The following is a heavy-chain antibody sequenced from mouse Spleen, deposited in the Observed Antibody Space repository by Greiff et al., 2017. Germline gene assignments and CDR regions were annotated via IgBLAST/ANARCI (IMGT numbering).Heavy chain of an antibody. V-gene: IGHV7-3*01. CDR2: IRNKANGYTT. CDR3: ARSLSGTLFDY. J-gene: IGHJ2*01. Sequence: EVRLVESGGGLVQPGGSLSLSCAASGFTFTDYYMSWVRQPPGKALEWLGFIRNKANGYTTEYSASVKGRFTISRDNSQSILYLQMNALRAEDSATYYCARSLSGTLFDYWGQGTTLTVSS. CDR1: GFTFTDYY. D-gene: IGHD4-1*01.